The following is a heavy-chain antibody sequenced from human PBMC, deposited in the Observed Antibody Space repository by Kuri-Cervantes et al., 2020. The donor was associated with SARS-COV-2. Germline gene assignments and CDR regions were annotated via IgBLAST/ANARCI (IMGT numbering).Heavy chain of an antibody. J-gene: IGHJ6*02. D-gene: IGHD4-17*01. Sequence: ASVKVSCKASGYTFTSYDINWVRQATGQGLERMGWMNPNSGNTGYAQKFQGRVTMTRNTSISTAYMELSSLRSEDTAVYYCARVRGDYGPRYYYYGMDVWGQGTTVTVSS. CDR1: GYTFTSYD. CDR3: ARVRGDYGPRYYYYGMDV. V-gene: IGHV1-8*01. CDR2: MNPNSGNT.